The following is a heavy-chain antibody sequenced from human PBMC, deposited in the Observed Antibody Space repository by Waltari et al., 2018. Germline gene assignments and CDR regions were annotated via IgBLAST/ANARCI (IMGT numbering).Heavy chain of an antibody. D-gene: IGHD6-13*01. CDR3: ARERPGGSSWPSFDY. CDR2: IYTSGST. CDR1: GGSISSGSYY. J-gene: IGHJ4*02. Sequence: QVQLQESGPGLVKPSQTLSLTCTVSGGSISSGSYYWSWIRQPAGKGLEWIGRIYTSGSTNYNPSLKSRVTISVDTSKNQFSLKLSSGTAADTAVYYCARERPGGSSWPSFDYWGQGTLVTVSS. V-gene: IGHV4-61*02.